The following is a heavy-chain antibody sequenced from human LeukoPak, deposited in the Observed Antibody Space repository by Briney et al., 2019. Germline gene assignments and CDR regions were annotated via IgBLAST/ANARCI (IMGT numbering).Heavy chain of an antibody. CDR2: ISGGGRTT. V-gene: IGHV3-23*01. J-gene: IGHJ4*02. CDR1: GFTFSNHA. D-gene: IGHD2-15*01. Sequence: RGSLRLSCAASGFTFSNHAMSWVRQAPGKGLQWVAVISGGGRTTEYADFVKGRFTISRDNSKNTLSLQMNSLTVEDTAIYFCAKNVVVKRYIDFWGQGTLVTVSS. CDR3: AKNVVVKRYIDF.